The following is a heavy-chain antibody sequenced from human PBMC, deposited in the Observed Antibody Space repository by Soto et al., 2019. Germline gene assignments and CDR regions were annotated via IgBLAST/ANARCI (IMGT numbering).Heavy chain of an antibody. D-gene: IGHD5-12*01. V-gene: IGHV3-30*18. CDR3: TKDDGYNDSTYYHYFGMDV. J-gene: IGHJ6*02. CDR2: ISYDGSTE. CDR1: GFTFSGYY. Sequence: GGSLRLSCAASGFTFSGYYMHWVRQAPGKGLEWVAVISYDGSTEYYADSVKGRFTISRDNSANRLFLQMNSLRPEDTAVYYCTKDDGYNDSTYYHYFGMDVWGQGTTVTISS.